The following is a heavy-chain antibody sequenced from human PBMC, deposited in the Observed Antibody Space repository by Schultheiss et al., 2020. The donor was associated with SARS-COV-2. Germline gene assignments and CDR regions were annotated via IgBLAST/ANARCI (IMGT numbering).Heavy chain of an antibody. Sequence: GGSLRLSCKGSGYSFTSYWIGWVRQMPGKGLEWMGIIYPGDSDTRYSPSFQGQVTISADKSISTAYLQWSRLKASDTAMYYCARDDSTGWFDPWGQGTLVTVSS. CDR3: ARDDSTGWFDP. CDR2: IYPGDSDT. D-gene: IGHD1-1*01. CDR1: GYSFTSYW. J-gene: IGHJ5*02. V-gene: IGHV5-51*01.